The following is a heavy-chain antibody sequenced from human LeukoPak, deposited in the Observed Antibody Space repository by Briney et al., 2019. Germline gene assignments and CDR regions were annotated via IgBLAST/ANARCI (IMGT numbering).Heavy chain of an antibody. CDR2: ISSSSSYI. V-gene: IGHV3-21*01. CDR3: ARDRGGSGWSKDYYGMDV. D-gene: IGHD6-19*01. Sequence: PGGSLRLSCAASGSTFSSYSMNWVRQAPGKGLEWVSSISSSSSYIYYADSVKGRFTISRDNAKNSLYLQMNSLRAEDTAVYYCARDRGGSGWSKDYYGMDVWGQGTTVTVSS. CDR1: GSTFSSYS. J-gene: IGHJ6*02.